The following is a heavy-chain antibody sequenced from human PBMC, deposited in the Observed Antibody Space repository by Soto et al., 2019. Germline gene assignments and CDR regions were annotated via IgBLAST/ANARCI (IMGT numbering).Heavy chain of an antibody. J-gene: IGHJ5*02. D-gene: IGHD2-8*01. CDR3: VREGVGPTYGWFDP. CDR1: GYTFTGNY. CDR2: IHPHSGAT. Sequence: QVQMVQSGAEVKKPGASVKVSCEATGYTFTGNYLHWVRQAPGQGLEWMGWIHPHSGATKYAQKFQGWVTMTRDTSIRTAYLDLSSLKSNDTAVDYCVREGVGPTYGWFDPWGQGTLVTVSS. V-gene: IGHV1-2*04.